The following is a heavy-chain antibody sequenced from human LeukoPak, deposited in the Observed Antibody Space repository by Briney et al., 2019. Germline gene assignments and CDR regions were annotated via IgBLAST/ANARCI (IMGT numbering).Heavy chain of an antibody. V-gene: IGHV1-2*02. Sequence: ASVKVSCKASGYTFTGYYMHWVRQAPGQGLEWMGWINPNSGGTNFPQKFQGRVTMTRDTSISTAYMELSRLRSDDTAVYYCARRGDYYDSSDYEGFEYWGQGTLVTVSS. J-gene: IGHJ4*02. D-gene: IGHD3-22*01. CDR2: INPNSGGT. CDR1: GYTFTGYY. CDR3: ARRGDYYDSSDYEGFEY.